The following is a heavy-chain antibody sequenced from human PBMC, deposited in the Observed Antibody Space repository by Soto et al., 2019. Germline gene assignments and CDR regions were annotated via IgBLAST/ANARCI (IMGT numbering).Heavy chain of an antibody. J-gene: IGHJ3*02. D-gene: IGHD3-10*01. V-gene: IGHV3-9*01. CDR2: ISWNSGSI. CDR3: ARGLSYGLGSYVLFDAFDT. CDR1: GFIFEDYA. Sequence: EVQVVESGGGLVQPGRSLRLSCAASGFIFEDYAMHWVRQAPGKGLEWVSGISWNSGSIDYADSVTGRFTISRDNAKNSLYLHMNNRRTEDTALYYCARGLSYGLGSYVLFDAFDTWGQGTRVTVSS.